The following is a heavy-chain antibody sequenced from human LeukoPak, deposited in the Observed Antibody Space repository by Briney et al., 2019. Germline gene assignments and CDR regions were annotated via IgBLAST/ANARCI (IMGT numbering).Heavy chain of an antibody. CDR2: IIPIFGTA. CDR3: ARGGYIVATTGYYFDY. CDR1: GGTFSSYA. J-gene: IGHJ4*02. Sequence: SVKVSCKASGGTFSSYAISWVRQAPGQGLEWMGGIIPIFGTANYVQKFQGRVTITADESTSTAYMELSSLRSEDTAVYYCARGGYIVATTGYYFDYWGQGTLVTVSS. V-gene: IGHV1-69*13. D-gene: IGHD5-12*01.